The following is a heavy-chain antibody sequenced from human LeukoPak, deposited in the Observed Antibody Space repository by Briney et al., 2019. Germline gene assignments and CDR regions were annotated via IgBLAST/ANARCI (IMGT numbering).Heavy chain of an antibody. J-gene: IGHJ4*02. CDR3: ARDSSMLRGPIVMPYFSF. CDR2: IQYDGINE. Sequence: RGSLRLSSAASRFTFISYGMHWVRQAPGKGRECVAYIQYDGINEQYADSRKGRFTISTDNSKNTLYLQMIRLRVEDTAVYYCARDSSMLRGPIVMPYFSFWGTRTMVTVSS. CDR1: RFTFISYG. D-gene: IGHD3-10*01. V-gene: IGHV3-30*02.